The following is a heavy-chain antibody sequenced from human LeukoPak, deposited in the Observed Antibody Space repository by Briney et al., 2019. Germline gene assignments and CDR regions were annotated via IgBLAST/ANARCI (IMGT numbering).Heavy chain of an antibody. Sequence: GGSLRLSCAASGFTFSSYEMNWVRQAPGKGLEWVSYISSSGSTIYYADSVKGRFTISRDNAKDSLYLQMNSLRAEDTAVYYCAREAVGPAATNWFDPWGREPWSPSPQ. CDR2: ISSSGSTI. V-gene: IGHV3-48*03. J-gene: IGHJ5*02. CDR3: AREAVGPAATNWFDP. D-gene: IGHD2-2*01. CDR1: GFTFSSYE.